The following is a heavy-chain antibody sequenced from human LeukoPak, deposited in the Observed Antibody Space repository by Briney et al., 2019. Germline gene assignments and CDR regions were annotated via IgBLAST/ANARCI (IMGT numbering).Heavy chain of an antibody. CDR3: ARSREERTPYSGLDV. Sequence: GGSLRLSCAASGFTFSRFTMQWVRQAPGKGLEYVSTINSDGGYKYYANSVKGRFTASRDNSKSMLYLQMGSLRAEDMGVYYCARSREERTPYSGLDVWGQGTTVTVSS. J-gene: IGHJ6*02. CDR1: GFTFSRFT. D-gene: IGHD4-11*01. V-gene: IGHV3-64*01. CDR2: INSDGGYK.